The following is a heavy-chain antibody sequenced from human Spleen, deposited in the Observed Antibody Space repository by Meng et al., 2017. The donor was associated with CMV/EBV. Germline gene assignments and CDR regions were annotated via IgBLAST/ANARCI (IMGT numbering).Heavy chain of an antibody. Sequence: GGSLRLSCAASGFTFSSYGMHWVRQAPGKGLEWVTFIRYDGSINYYADSVRGRFTISRDNSKNTLYLQMNSLRPEDTAVYYCGKIDYWGQGTLVTVSS. V-gene: IGHV3-30*02. J-gene: IGHJ4*02. CDR2: IRYDGSIN. CDR3: GKIDY. CDR1: GFTFSSYG.